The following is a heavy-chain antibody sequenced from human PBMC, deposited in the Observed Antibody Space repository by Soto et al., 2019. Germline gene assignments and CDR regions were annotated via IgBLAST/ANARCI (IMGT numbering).Heavy chain of an antibody. V-gene: IGHV5-10-1*01. Sequence: GQSLKISCKVSVYSFTSYWISWVRQMPGKGLEWMGRIDPSDSYTNYSPSFQGHVTISADKSISTAYLQWSSLKASDTAMYYCARLRDIVVVPAASYYYYGMDVWGQGTTVTVSS. D-gene: IGHD2-2*01. CDR1: VYSFTSYW. CDR2: IDPSDSYT. CDR3: ARLRDIVVVPAASYYYYGMDV. J-gene: IGHJ6*02.